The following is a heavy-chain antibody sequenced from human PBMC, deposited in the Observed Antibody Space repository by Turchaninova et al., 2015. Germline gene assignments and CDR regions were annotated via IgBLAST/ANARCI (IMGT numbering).Heavy chain of an antibody. J-gene: IGHJ6*03. CDR1: GGTFRNYG. CDR3: ARGGTSLYYSYMDV. Sequence: QVQLVQSGAEVKKPGSSVRVSCKASGGTFRNYGLYWVRQAPGHGLAGMGGFFPILGTANYSQKIQASVTIPSDTSTRTAYMELSSLTSEDTAVYFCARGGTSLYYSYMDVWGKGTTVTVS. V-gene: IGHV1-69*06. CDR2: FFPILGTA. D-gene: IGHD2-2*01.